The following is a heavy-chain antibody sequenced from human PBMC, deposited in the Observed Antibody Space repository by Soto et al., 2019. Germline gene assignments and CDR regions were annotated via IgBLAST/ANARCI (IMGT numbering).Heavy chain of an antibody. CDR2: ISYDGSNK. J-gene: IGHJ6*03. CDR1: GFTFSIYG. Sequence: GGSLRLSCAASGFTFSIYGMHWVRQAPGKGLEWVAVISYDGSNKYYADSVKGRFTISRDNAKNSLYLQMNSLRAEDTALYYSAKVGAINSSGWYGRVDYYYYYMDVWGKGTTVTVSS. D-gene: IGHD6-19*01. V-gene: IGHV3-30*18. CDR3: AKVGAINSSGWYGRVDYYYYYMDV.